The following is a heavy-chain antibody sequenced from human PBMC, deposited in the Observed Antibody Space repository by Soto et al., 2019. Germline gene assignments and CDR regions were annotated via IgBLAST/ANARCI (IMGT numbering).Heavy chain of an antibody. CDR3: ARDRVPSSWYNWFDP. Sequence: PSETLSLTCTVSGGSISSGDYYWSWIRQPPGKGLEWIGYIYYSGSTYYNPSLKSRVTISVDTSKNQFSLKLSSVTAADTAVYYCARDRVPSSWYNWFDPWGQGTLVTVSS. CDR2: IYYSGST. J-gene: IGHJ5*02. CDR1: GGSISSGDYY. V-gene: IGHV4-30-4*01. D-gene: IGHD6-13*01.